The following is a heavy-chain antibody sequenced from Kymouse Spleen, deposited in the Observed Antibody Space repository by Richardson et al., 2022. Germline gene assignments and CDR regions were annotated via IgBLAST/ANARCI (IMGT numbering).Heavy chain of an antibody. V-gene: IGHV3-15*01. Sequence: EVQLVESGGGLVKPGGSLRLSCAASGFTFSNAWMSWVRQAPGKGLEWVGRIKSKTDGGTTDYAAPVKGRFTISRDDSKNTLYLQMNSLKTEDTAVYYCTTDRYSSGWYQMDYWGQGTLVTVSS. CDR3: TTDRYSSGWYQMDY. J-gene: IGHJ4*02. CDR2: IKSKTDGGTT. D-gene: IGHD6-19*01. CDR1: GFTFSNAW.